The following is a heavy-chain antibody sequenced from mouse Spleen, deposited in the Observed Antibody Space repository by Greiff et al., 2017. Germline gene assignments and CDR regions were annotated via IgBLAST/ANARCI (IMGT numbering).Heavy chain of an antibody. D-gene: IGHD2-3*01. Sequence: QVQLQQSGAELVRPGTSVKVSCKASGYAFTNYLIEWVKQRPGQGLEWIGVINPGSGSTNYNEKFKGKATFTADTSSNTAYMQLSSLTSEDSAVYYCARDKDDHYWGQGTSVTVSS. V-gene: IGHV1-54*02. CDR1: GYAFTNYL. J-gene: IGHJ4*01. CDR3: ARDKDDHY. CDR2: INPGSGST.